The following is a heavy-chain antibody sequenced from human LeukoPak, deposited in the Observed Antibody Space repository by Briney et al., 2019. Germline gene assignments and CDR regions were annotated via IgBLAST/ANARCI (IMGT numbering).Heavy chain of an antibody. D-gene: IGHD1-26*01. CDR3: ARVGGSGSYNGAFDI. CDR2: ISAYNGNT. CDR1: GYTFTSYG. J-gene: IGHJ3*02. Sequence: ASVKVSCKAPGYTFTSYGISWVRQAPGQGLEWMGWISAYNGNTNYAQKLQGRVTMTTDTSTSTAYMELRSLRSDDTAVYYCARVGGSGSYNGAFDIWGQGTMVTVSS. V-gene: IGHV1-18*01.